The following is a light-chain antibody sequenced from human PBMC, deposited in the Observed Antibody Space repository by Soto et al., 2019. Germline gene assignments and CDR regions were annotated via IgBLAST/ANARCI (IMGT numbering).Light chain of an antibody. V-gene: IGKV1-39*01. CDR1: QSISSY. J-gene: IGKJ2*01. CDR3: QQSYSTLGYT. Sequence: DIQMTQSPSSLSASVGDRVTITCRASQSISSYLNWYQQKPGKAPKLLIYAASSLQSGVPSRFSGSGSGTDFTLTISSLQPEDFATYYCQQSYSTLGYTFGQGPKVDIK. CDR2: AAS.